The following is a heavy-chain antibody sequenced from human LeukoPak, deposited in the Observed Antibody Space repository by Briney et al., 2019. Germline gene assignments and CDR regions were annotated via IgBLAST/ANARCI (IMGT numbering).Heavy chain of an antibody. J-gene: IGHJ4*02. D-gene: IGHD5-18*01. CDR2: IYPGDSDT. V-gene: IGHV5-51*01. Sequence: GASLKISCKGSGYSFTSYWIGWVRQMPGKGLEWMGIIYPGDSDTRYSPSFQGQVTISADKSISTAYLQWSSLKASDTAMYYCARHRGYSYGYVPFDYWGQGTLVTVSS. CDR3: ARHRGYSYGYVPFDY. CDR1: GYSFTSYW.